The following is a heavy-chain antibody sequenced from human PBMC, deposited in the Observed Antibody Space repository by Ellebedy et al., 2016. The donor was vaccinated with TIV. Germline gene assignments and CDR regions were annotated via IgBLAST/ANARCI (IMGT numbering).Heavy chain of an antibody. Sequence: SETLSLTXDVSGVSVSSSNWWSWVRQSPGKGLEWIGEIFHSGSSKYNPSLKSRVTISLDKSKNQFSLKLSSVTAADTAVYYCARQVGALDYWGQGTLVTVSS. CDR3: ARQVGALDY. D-gene: IGHD1-26*01. CDR2: IFHSGSS. J-gene: IGHJ4*02. V-gene: IGHV4-4*02. CDR1: GVSVSSSNW.